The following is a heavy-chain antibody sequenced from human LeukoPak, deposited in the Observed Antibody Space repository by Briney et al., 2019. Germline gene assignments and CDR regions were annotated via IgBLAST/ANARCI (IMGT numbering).Heavy chain of an antibody. D-gene: IGHD1-14*01. J-gene: IGHJ3*01. Sequence: GASVKVSCKTSGYTFTNYDMNWVRQAPGQGLEWMGWMNPNSGNTGYAQKFQGRVTITRNTSISTAHMELSSLRSEDTAVYYCARGRRGDAFDVWGQGTMVTVSS. V-gene: IGHV1-8*01. CDR3: ARGRRGDAFDV. CDR1: GYTFTNYD. CDR2: MNPNSGNT.